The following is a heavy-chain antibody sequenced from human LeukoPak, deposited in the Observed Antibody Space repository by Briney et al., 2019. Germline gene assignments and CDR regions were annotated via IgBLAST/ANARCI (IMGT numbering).Heavy chain of an antibody. CDR1: GFTVSTNY. CDR3: ARDSGRFDVFDI. D-gene: IGHD3-10*01. J-gene: IGHJ3*02. CDR2: IYSDGRT. V-gene: IGHV3-53*01. Sequence: GGSLRLSCAASGFTVSTNYMSWVRQAPGKGLEWVSVIYSDGRTYHADSVKGRFTISRDNSKNTLYLQMNSLRAEDTAVYYCARDSGRFDVFDIWGQGTMVTVSS.